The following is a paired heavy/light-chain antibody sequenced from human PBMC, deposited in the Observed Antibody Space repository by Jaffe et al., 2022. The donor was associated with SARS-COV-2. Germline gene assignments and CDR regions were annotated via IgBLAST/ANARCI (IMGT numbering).Light chain of an antibody. J-gene: IGLJ3*02. Sequence: QSALTQPPSASGSPGQSVTIACIGTSSDIGGYNYVSWYQQHPGKAPKLMIYEVSKRPSGVPDRFSGSKSGNTASLTVSGLQAEDEADYYCSSRAGSSNAVFGGGTKLTVL. CDR1: SSDIGGYNY. CDR2: EVS. CDR3: SSRAGSSNAV. V-gene: IGLV2-8*01.
Heavy chain of an antibody. CDR3: ARAPPNWRSGNYCLDY. V-gene: IGHV3-23*04. D-gene: IGHD3-10*01. CDR2: ISATSGIT. J-gene: IGHJ4*02. CDR1: GFTFSDYA. Sequence: EVQLVESGGTLLQPGGSLRLSCAASGFTFSDYAMTWVRQAPGKGLEWVSSISATSGITYYVDSVKGRFTISRDNSKNTLYLQMNSLRAEDTAVYHCARAPPNWRSGNYCLDYWGQGSLVTVSS.